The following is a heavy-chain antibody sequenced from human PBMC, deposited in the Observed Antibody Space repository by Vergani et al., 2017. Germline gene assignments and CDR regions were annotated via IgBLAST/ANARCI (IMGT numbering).Heavy chain of an antibody. V-gene: IGHV1-69*01. CDR3: ARDRSYYDFWSGYFDY. CDR2: IIPIFGTA. Sequence: QVQLVQSGAEVKKPGSSVKVSCKASGGTFSSYAISWVRQAPGQGLEWMGGIIPIFGTANYAQKFQGRVTITADESTSTAYMELSSLISEDTAVYYCARDRSYYDFWSGYFDYWGQGTLVAVSS. J-gene: IGHJ4*02. CDR1: GGTFSSYA. D-gene: IGHD3-3*01.